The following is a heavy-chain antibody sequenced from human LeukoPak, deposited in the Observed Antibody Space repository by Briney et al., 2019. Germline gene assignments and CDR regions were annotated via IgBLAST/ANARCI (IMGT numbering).Heavy chain of an antibody. CDR1: GYTFTGYY. CDR3: ARDPSGYCSGGSCSYYYYYMDV. J-gene: IGHJ6*03. CDR2: INPNSGGT. Sequence: ASVKVSCKASGYTFTGYYMHWVRQAPGQGLEWMGWINPNSGGTNYAQKFQSRVTMTRDTSISTAYMELSRLRSDDTAVYYCARDPSGYCSGGSCSYYYYYMDVWGKGTTVTVSS. D-gene: IGHD2-15*01. V-gene: IGHV1-2*02.